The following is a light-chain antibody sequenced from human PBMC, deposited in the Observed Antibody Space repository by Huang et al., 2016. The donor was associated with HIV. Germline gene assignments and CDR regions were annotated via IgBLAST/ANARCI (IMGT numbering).Light chain of an antibody. V-gene: IGKV3-11*01. CDR3: QQRAKD. Sequence: EIVLTQSPATLSLSPGERVTLSCRASEGISTYLAWYQHKPGQAPRLLIYDASNRAAGIPARFSGSGSGTDFTLTISSLEPEDFAVYYCQQRAKDFGGGTKVEIK. CDR2: DAS. J-gene: IGKJ4*01. CDR1: EGISTY.